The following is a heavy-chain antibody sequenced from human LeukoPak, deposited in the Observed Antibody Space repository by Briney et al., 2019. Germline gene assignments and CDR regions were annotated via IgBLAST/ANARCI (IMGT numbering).Heavy chain of an antibody. D-gene: IGHD6-13*01. CDR3: ARRSSWSRDAFDI. Sequence: PSETLSLTCTVSGGSISSYYWSWIRQPPGKGLEWIGYIYHSGSTYYNPSLKSRVTISVDTSKNQFSLKLSSVTAADTAVYYCARRSSWSRDAFDIWGQGTMVTVSS. V-gene: IGHV4-59*04. CDR2: IYHSGST. CDR1: GGSISSYY. J-gene: IGHJ3*02.